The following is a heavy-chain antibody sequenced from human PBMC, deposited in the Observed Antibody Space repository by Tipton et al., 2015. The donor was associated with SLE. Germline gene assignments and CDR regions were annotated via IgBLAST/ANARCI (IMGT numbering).Heavy chain of an antibody. Sequence: LRLSCAVYGGSFSGYYWSWIRQPPGKGLEWIGEMDHSGITNYNPSLKSRVTISVETSKNQFSLKLNSVTAADTAVYYCARDRYAGYDPLYNWFDPWGQGTLVTVSS. J-gene: IGHJ5*02. CDR1: GGSFSGYY. CDR2: MDHSGIT. D-gene: IGHD5-12*01. V-gene: IGHV4-34*01. CDR3: ARDRYAGYDPLYNWFDP.